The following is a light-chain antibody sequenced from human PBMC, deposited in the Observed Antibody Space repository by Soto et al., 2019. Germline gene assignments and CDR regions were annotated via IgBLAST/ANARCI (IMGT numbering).Light chain of an antibody. Sequence: QSVLTQPPSASGTPGQRVTISCSGSSSNIGSNTVNWYQQLPGTAPKLLIYSNNQRPSGVPDRFSGSKSGTSASLAISGLQSEDEADYYCAAWDDSLNGDVGFGGGTKLTVL. J-gene: IGLJ2*01. V-gene: IGLV1-44*01. CDR1: SSNIGSNT. CDR2: SNN. CDR3: AAWDDSLNGDVG.